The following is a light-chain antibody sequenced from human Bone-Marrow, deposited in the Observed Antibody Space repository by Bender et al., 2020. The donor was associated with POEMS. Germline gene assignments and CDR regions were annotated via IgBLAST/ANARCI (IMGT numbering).Light chain of an antibody. CDR2: KVN. Sequence: HSALTQPASVSASPGQSITISCTGTSSDVGGYDHVSWYQQYPGKAHRLIIYKVNNRPSGISDRYSASKSGFTASLTVSGLLVEDEADYYCAAYRNGGHYVFGTGTRVTVL. CDR1: SSDVGGYDH. J-gene: IGLJ1*01. CDR3: AAYRNGGHYV. V-gene: IGLV2-14*01.